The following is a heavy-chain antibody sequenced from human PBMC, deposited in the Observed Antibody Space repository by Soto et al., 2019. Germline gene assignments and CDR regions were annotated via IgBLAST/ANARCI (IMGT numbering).Heavy chain of an antibody. V-gene: IGHV3-73*01. Sequence: PGGSLRLSCAASGFTFSGSAMHWVRQASGKGLEWVGRIRSKANSYATAYAASVKGRFTISRDDSKNTAYLQMNSLKTEDTAVYYCTRHEWDLLPSLAFDIWGQGTMVTVSS. CDR1: GFTFSGSA. CDR3: TRHEWDLLPSLAFDI. J-gene: IGHJ3*02. D-gene: IGHD1-26*01. CDR2: IRSKANSYAT.